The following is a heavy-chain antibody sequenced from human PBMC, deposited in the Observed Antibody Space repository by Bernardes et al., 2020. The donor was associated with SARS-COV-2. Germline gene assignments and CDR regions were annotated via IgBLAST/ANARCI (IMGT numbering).Heavy chain of an antibody. CDR3: ARDGGGTIFGVVIIYAFDI. V-gene: IGHV4-34*01. CDR2: INHSGST. J-gene: IGHJ3*02. CDR1: GGSFSGYY. Sequence: SETLSLTCAVYGGSFSGYYWSWIRQPPGKGLEWIGEINHSGSTNYNPSLKSRVTISVDTSKNQFSLKLSSVTAADTAVYYCARDGGGTIFGVVIIYAFDIWGQGTMVTVSS. D-gene: IGHD3-3*01.